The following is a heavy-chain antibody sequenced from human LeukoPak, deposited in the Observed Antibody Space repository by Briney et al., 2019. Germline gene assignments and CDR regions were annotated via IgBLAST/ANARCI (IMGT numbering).Heavy chain of an antibody. CDR2: INPNSGGT. J-gene: IGHJ3*02. CDR3: ARGGVVQLWLTETLAAFDI. Sequence: ASVKVSCKASGYTFTGYYMHWVRQAPGQGLEWMGWINPNSGGTNYAQKFQGRVTTTRDTSISTAYMELSRLRSDDTAVYYCARGGVVQLWLTETLAAFDIWGQGTMVTVSS. D-gene: IGHD5-18*01. V-gene: IGHV1-2*02. CDR1: GYTFTGYY.